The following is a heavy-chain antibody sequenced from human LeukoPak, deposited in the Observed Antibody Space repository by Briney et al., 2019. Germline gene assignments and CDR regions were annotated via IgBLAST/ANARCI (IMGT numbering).Heavy chain of an antibody. CDR1: GFTFSSYA. V-gene: IGHV3-23*01. CDR3: AKDRIPGDSGYDWGWFDP. CDR2: ISGSGGST. Sequence: GGSLRLSCAASGFTFSSYAMSWVRQAPGKGLEWVSAISGSGGSTYYADSVKGRFTISRDNSKNTLYLQMNSLRAEDTAVYYCAKDRIPGDSGYDWGWFDPWGQGTLVTVSS. D-gene: IGHD5-12*01. J-gene: IGHJ5*02.